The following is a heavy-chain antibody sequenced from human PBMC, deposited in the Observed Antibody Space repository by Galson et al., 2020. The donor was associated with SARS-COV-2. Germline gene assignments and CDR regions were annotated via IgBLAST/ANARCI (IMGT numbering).Heavy chain of an antibody. D-gene: IGHD6-19*01. CDR2: ISAYNGNT. J-gene: IGHJ3*02. CDR1: GYAFSSYG. V-gene: IGHV1-18*01. CDR3: ARDTRRYSSGWYDAFDI. Sequence: ASVKVSCKASGYAFSSYGISWVRLAPGQGLEWMGWISAYNGNTNYAQNLQGRVTMTTDTSTSTAYMDLRSLRSDDTAVYYCARDTRRYSSGWYDAFDIWGQGTVVTVSS.